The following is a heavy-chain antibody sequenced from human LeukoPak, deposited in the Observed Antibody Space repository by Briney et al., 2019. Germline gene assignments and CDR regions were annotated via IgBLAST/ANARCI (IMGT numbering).Heavy chain of an antibody. Sequence: ASVKVSCKASGYTFTGYYMHWVRQAPGQGLEWMGWINPNSGGTNYAQKFQGRVTMTRDTSISTAYMELSRLRSDDTAVYYCARVARRDSGWYGYWGQGTLVTVSS. J-gene: IGHJ4*02. V-gene: IGHV1-2*02. CDR3: ARVARRDSGWYGY. CDR2: INPNSGGT. CDR1: GYTFTGYY. D-gene: IGHD6-19*01.